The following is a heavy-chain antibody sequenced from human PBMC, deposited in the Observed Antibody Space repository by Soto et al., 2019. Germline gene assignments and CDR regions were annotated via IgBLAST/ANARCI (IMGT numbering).Heavy chain of an antibody. Sequence: SETLSLTCTVSGGSVSSFSYYWSWIRQPPGKGLEWIGYIYYSGSTNYNPSLKSRVTISVDTSKNQFSLKLSSVTAADTAVYYCAREFGVSGIAAAGRPNWFVPWGQGTLVTVSS. D-gene: IGHD6-13*01. CDR1: GGSVSSFSYY. CDR3: AREFGVSGIAAAGRPNWFVP. J-gene: IGHJ5*02. CDR2: IYYSGST. V-gene: IGHV4-61*01.